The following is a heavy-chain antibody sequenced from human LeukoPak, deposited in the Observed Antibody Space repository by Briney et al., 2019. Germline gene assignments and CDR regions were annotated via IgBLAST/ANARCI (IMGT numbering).Heavy chain of an antibody. CDR1: GGTFSSYA. V-gene: IGHV1-24*01. Sequence: ASVKVSCKASGGTFSSYAFSWVRQAPGKGLEWMGGFDPEDGETIYAQKFQGRVTMTEDTSTDTAYMELSSLRSEDTAVYYCARHHTTYDPGYSNLGLIDYWGQGTLVTVSS. J-gene: IGHJ4*02. D-gene: IGHD4-11*01. CDR2: FDPEDGET. CDR3: ARHHTTYDPGYSNLGLIDY.